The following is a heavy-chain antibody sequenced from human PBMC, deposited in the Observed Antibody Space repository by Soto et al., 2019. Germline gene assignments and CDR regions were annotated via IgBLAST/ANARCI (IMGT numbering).Heavy chain of an antibody. Sequence: GGSLRLSCAASGFTFSRYAMSWVRQAPGKGLEWVSAVSGTAGTTYYTDSVKGRFTISRDNSRNTVYLQMNSLRADDTAVYYCAKDRLAGGFDYWGQGTLVTVSS. CDR1: GFTFSRYA. CDR3: AKDRLAGGFDY. J-gene: IGHJ4*02. D-gene: IGHD3-16*01. CDR2: VSGTAGTT. V-gene: IGHV3-23*01.